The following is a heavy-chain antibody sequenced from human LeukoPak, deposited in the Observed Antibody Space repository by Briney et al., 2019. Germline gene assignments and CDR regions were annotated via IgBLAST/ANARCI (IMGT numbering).Heavy chain of an antibody. V-gene: IGHV1-3*03. J-gene: IGHJ4*02. Sequence: ASVKVSCKASGYTFTSYAVHWVRLAPGQSLEWMGYINDGDGNTKYSQEFQGRVTITRDTSASIVYMELSSLRSEDMAFYYCARERGEFGGSYFLDYWGQGTLVTVSS. CDR2: INDGDGNT. CDR3: ARERGEFGGSYFLDY. D-gene: IGHD1-26*01. CDR1: GYTFTSYA.